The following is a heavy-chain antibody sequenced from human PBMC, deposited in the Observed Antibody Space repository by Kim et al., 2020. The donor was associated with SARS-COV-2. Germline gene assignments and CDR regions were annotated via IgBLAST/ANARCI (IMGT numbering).Heavy chain of an antibody. V-gene: IGHV3-7*01. J-gene: IGHJ2*01. CDR3: AREGGGLWWELLTGRYFDL. Sequence: GGSLRLSCAASGFTFSSYWMSWVRQAPGKGLEWVSNIKHDGSEKYYVDSVKGRFTISRDNAKNSLYLQMNSLRAEDTAVYYCAREGGGLWWELLTGRYFDLWGRGTLVTVSS. CDR2: IKHDGSEK. CDR1: GFTFSSYW. D-gene: IGHD1-26*01.